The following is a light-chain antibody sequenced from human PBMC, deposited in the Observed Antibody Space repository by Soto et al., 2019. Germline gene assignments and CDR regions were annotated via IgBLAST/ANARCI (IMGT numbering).Light chain of an antibody. Sequence: ERGLISALAALSVSPGERATLSCRASQSVSSNLAWYQQKPGQAPRLLIYGASTRATGIPARFSGSGSGTEFTLTISSLQSEDFAVYYCQQYNNWPLTFGPGTKVDIK. V-gene: IGKV3-15*01. CDR3: QQYNNWPLT. CDR1: QSVSSN. J-gene: IGKJ3*01. CDR2: GAS.